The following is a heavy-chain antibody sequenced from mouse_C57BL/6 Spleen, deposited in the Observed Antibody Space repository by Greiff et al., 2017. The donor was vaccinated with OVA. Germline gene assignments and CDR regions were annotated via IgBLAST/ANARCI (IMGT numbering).Heavy chain of an antibody. CDR2: IYWDDDK. Sequence: QVTLKVSGPGILQSSQPLSLTCSFSGFSLSTSGMGVSWIRQPSGKGLEWLAHIYWDDDKRYNPSLKSRLTLSKDTSSNQVLRKFTCVDTADTATDYCARSSLYYYAMDYWGQGTSVTVSS. V-gene: IGHV8-12*01. J-gene: IGHJ4*01. CDR1: GFSLSTSGMG. CDR3: ARSSLYYYAMDY.